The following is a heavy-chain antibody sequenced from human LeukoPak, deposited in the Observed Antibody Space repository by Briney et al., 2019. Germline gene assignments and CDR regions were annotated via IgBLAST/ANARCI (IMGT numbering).Heavy chain of an antibody. Sequence: GGSLRLSCAASGFSLSTYWMTWVRQAPGKGLEWVANIKQDGSEKYYADSVKGRFTISRDNAKNSLYPQMNSLRAEDTAVYYCARLKGERSLFEYWGQGTLVTVSS. CDR3: ARLKGERSLFEY. D-gene: IGHD2-21*01. V-gene: IGHV3-7*02. J-gene: IGHJ4*02. CDR1: GFSLSTYW. CDR2: IKQDGSEK.